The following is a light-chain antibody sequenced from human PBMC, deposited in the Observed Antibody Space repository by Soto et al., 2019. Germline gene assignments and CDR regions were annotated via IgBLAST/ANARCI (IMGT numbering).Light chain of an antibody. CDR2: HNY. CDR3: SAGDYSLSAYV. CDR1: SSNIGSDF. Sequence: QSALTQPPSASGTPGQRVTISCSGSSSNIGSDFVYWYQQLPGTAPKLLIYHNYQRPSGVPDRFSGSKSGTSGSLAISDLRSEDEGDYYCSAGDYSLSAYVSGAGTKITVL. V-gene: IGLV1-47*01. J-gene: IGLJ1*01.